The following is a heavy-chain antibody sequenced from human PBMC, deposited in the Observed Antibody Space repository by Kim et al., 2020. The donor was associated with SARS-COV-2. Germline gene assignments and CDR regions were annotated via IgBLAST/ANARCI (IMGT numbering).Heavy chain of an antibody. CDR1: GGSISSYY. CDR3: ARGFWDEGEPIYYYYGMDV. CDR2: IYYSGST. V-gene: IGHV4-59*01. Sequence: SETLSLTCTVSGGSISSYYWSWIRQPPGKGLEWIGYIYYSGSTNYNPSLKSRVTISVDTSKNQFSLKLSSVTAADTAVYYCARGFWDEGEPIYYYYGMDVWGQGTTVTVSS. J-gene: IGHJ6*02. D-gene: IGHD3-3*01.